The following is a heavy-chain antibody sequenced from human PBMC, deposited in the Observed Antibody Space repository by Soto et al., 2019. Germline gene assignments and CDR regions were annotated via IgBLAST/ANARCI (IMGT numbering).Heavy chain of an antibody. Sequence: GSLRLSCAASGFTFNNYGMSWVRQAPGKGLEWVSAITDSGGSTYYADSVKGRFTISRDNSKNTVYLQMNSLRAEDTAVYYCAKAATVVTLYYFDYWVQGXLVTV. CDR3: AKAATVVTLYYFDY. V-gene: IGHV3-23*01. CDR1: GFTFNNYG. J-gene: IGHJ4*02. D-gene: IGHD4-17*01. CDR2: ITDSGGST.